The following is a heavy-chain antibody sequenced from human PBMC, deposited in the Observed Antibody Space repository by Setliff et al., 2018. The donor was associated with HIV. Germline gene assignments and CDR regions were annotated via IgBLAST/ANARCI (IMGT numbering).Heavy chain of an antibody. V-gene: IGHV1-2*06. CDR2: INPHSGGT. Sequence: GASVKVSCKASGYTFSDYYFHWVRQAPGQGLEWMGRINPHSGGTNYAQKFQGRVTMTRDTSISTYYMELSSLTSDDTAVYYCARRGVSHFDYWGQGTLVTVSS. CDR1: GYTFSDYY. J-gene: IGHJ4*02. D-gene: IGHD1-26*01. CDR3: ARRGVSHFDY.